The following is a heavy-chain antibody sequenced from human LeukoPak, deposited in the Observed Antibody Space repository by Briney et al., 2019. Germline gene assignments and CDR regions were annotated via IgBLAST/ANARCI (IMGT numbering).Heavy chain of an antibody. CDR2: INTNTGNP. V-gene: IGHV7-4-1*02. J-gene: IGHJ3*02. D-gene: IGHD1-1*01. Sequence: ASVKVSCKASGYTFTSYAMNWVRQAPGQGLEWMGWINTNTGNPTYAQGFTGRFVSSLDTSVSTAYLQISSLKAEDTAVYYCAVTQLGGAFDIWGQGTMVTVSS. CDR3: AVTQLGGAFDI. CDR1: GYTFTSYA.